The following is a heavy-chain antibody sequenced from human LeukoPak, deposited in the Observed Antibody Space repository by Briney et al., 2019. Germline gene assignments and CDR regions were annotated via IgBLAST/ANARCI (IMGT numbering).Heavy chain of an antibody. CDR1: GGSISSYY. CDR2: IYYSGST. J-gene: IGHJ4*02. D-gene: IGHD1-26*01. CDR3: ARPRGAHQPFDY. V-gene: IGHV4-59*01. Sequence: PSETLSLTCTVSGGSISSYYWSWIRQPPGKGLEWIGYIYYSGSTNYNPSLKSRVTISVDTSKNQFSLKLSSVTAADTAVYYCARPRGAHQPFDYWGQGALVTVSS.